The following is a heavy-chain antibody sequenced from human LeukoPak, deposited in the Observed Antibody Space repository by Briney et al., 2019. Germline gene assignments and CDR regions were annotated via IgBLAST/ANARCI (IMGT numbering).Heavy chain of an antibody. V-gene: IGHV3-53*01. CDR2: IYSGGST. J-gene: IGHJ4*02. Sequence: SGGSLRLSCAASGFTVSSNYMSWVRQAPGKGLEWVSVIYSGGSTYYADSVKGRFTISRDNSKNTLYLQMNSLRAEDTAVYYCAKLQWLVMSVSDYWGQGTLVTVSS. CDR3: AKLQWLVMSVSDY. D-gene: IGHD6-19*01. CDR1: GFTVSSNY.